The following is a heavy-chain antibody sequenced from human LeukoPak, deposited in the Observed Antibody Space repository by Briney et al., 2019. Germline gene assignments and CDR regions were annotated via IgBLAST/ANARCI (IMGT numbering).Heavy chain of an antibody. CDR2: ISTSSSYI. J-gene: IGHJ3*02. V-gene: IGHV3-21*01. CDR3: ARVDMVRGIVVDALDI. Sequence: GGSLRLSCVASGFIFSSYTLNWVRQAPGKGLEWVSSISTSSSYIYYADSVKGRFTISRDNARNSVYLQMNSLRAEDTAVYYCARVDMVRGIVVDALDIWGQGTMVTVSS. CDR1: GFIFSSYT. D-gene: IGHD3-10*01.